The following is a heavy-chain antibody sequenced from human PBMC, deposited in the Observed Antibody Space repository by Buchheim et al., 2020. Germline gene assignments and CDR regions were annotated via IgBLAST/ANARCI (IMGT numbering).Heavy chain of an antibody. Sequence: QVQLVQSGGGVVQPGRSLRLSCAASGFNLSPYGMHWIRQAPGKGLEWVAVSWSEASEEYYADSVKGRFTVSRDNSKTTLYLQMNSLRVEDTALYYCARDILGLDNYADCWGQGTL. D-gene: IGHD3-16*01. J-gene: IGHJ4*02. V-gene: IGHV3-33*01. CDR2: SWSEASEE. CDR3: ARDILGLDNYADC. CDR1: GFNLSPYG.